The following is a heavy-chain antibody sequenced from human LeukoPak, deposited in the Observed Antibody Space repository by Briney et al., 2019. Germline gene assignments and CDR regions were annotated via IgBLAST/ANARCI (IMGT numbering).Heavy chain of an antibody. CDR2: INHSGST. D-gene: IGHD5-18*01. CDR3: ARQWIQLWFSPYNWFDP. Sequence: PSETLSLTCAVYGGSFSGYYWSWIRQPPGKGLEWIGEINHSGSTNYNPSLKSRVTISIDTSKNQFSLKLSSVTAADTAVYYCARQWIQLWFSPYNWFDPWGQGTLVTVSS. J-gene: IGHJ5*02. CDR1: GGSFSGYY. V-gene: IGHV4-34*01.